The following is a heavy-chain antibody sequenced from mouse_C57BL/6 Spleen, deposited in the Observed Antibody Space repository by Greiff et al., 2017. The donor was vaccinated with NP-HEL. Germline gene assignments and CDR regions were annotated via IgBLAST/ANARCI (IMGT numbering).Heavy chain of an antibody. V-gene: IGHV14-4*01. CDR2: IDPENGDT. J-gene: IGHJ2*01. Sequence: EVMLVESGAELVRPGASVKLSCTASGFNIKDDYMHWVKQRPEQGLEWIGWIDPENGDTEYASKFQGKATITADTSANTAYLQLSSLTSEDTAVYYCTTGYYGSSYNWGQGTTLTVSS. CDR3: TTGYYGSSYN. CDR1: GFNIKDDY. D-gene: IGHD1-1*01.